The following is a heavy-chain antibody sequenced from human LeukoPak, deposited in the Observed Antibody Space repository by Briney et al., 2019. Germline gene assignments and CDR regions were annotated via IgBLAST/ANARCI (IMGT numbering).Heavy chain of an antibody. Sequence: KPGESLKIACKGPGYSFTNYWIAWVRQMPGKGLEWRGIFYPLDSDTRYSPSFQGQVTISAEQSTSTAYLQWSSLKASDNAMYYCASQYYDSSGYYQNDAFDIWGQGTMVTVSS. CDR3: ASQYYDSSGYYQNDAFDI. CDR1: GYSFTNYW. CDR2: FYPLDSDT. V-gene: IGHV5-51*03. D-gene: IGHD3-22*01. J-gene: IGHJ3*02.